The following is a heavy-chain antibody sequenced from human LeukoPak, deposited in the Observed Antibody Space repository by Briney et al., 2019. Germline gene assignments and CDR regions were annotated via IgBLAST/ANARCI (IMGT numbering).Heavy chain of an antibody. D-gene: IGHD6-19*01. Sequence: GSLRLSRAASGFTFSDYYMSWIRQAPGKGLEWGSYISSSGSTTYYADSVKGRFTISRDNAKNSLYLQMNSLRAEDTAVYYCARSPQLWLGGAYFDYWGQGTLVTVSS. CDR3: ARSPQLWLGGAYFDY. J-gene: IGHJ4*02. CDR2: ISSSGSTT. CDR1: GFTFSDYY. V-gene: IGHV3-11*01.